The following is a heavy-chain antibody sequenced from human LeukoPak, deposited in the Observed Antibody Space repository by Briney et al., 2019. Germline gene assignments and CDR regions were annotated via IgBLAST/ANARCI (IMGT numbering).Heavy chain of an antibody. V-gene: IGHV3-23*01. Sequence: GGSLRLSCAASEFTFSSYAMSWVRQAPGKGLEWVSAISGSGGSTYYSDSVKGRFTISRDNSKNTLYLHMNRRRPEDPAVYYCAKAPTVVPTAYDYWGQGTLVTVSS. CDR2: ISGSGGST. CDR1: EFTFSSYA. J-gene: IGHJ4*02. D-gene: IGHD2-2*01. CDR3: AKAPTVVPTAYDY.